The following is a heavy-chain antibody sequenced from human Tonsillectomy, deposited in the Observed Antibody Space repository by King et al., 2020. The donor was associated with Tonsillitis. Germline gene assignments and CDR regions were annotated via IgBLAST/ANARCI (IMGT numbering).Heavy chain of an antibody. D-gene: IGHD5-18*01. CDR1: GYSFTSYW. Sequence: LVEGGAEGKKRGEGMKISCKGSGYSFTSYWIGWVREMPGKGLEWMGIIYPGDSDTRYSTSFQGQVTISADKSISTAYLQWSSLKASDTAMYYCARRQRYSYALFDSLGQGTLVTVSS. J-gene: IGHJ4*02. CDR3: ARRQRYSYALFDS. CDR2: IYPGDSDT. V-gene: IGHV5-51*01.